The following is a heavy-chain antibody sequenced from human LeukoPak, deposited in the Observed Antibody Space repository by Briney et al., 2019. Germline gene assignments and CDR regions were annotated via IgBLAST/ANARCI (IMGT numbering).Heavy chain of an antibody. CDR2: IIPIFGTA. CDR1: GGTFSSYA. V-gene: IGHV1-69*13. D-gene: IGHD2-15*01. J-gene: IGHJ5*02. CDR3: WLTATPEDWFDP. Sequence: GASVKVSCKASGGTFSSYAISWVRQAPGQGLEWMGGIIPIFGTANYAQKFQGRVTITADESTSTAYMELSSLRSEDTAVYYRWLTATPEDWFDPWGQGTLVTVSS.